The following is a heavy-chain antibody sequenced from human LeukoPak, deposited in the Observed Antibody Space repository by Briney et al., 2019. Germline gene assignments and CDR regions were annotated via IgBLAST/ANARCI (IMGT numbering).Heavy chain of an antibody. CDR2: IYSGSNT. J-gene: IGHJ4*02. Sequence: PGGSLRLSCAASGFTVSSNYMSWVRQAPGKGLEWVSVIYSGSNTDYADSVKGRFTISRDNSKNTLYLQMNSPRAEDTAVYYCARHPTLYPDWGQGTLVTVSS. CDR3: ARHPTLYPD. V-gene: IGHV3-53*01. D-gene: IGHD2-8*01. CDR1: GFTVSSNY.